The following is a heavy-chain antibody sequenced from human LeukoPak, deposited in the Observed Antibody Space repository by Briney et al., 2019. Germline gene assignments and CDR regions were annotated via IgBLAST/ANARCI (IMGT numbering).Heavy chain of an antibody. CDR2: ISGSGGST. CDR3: AKDEVRFDP. CDR1: GFIFSTYE. Sequence: GGSLRLSCAASGFIFSTYEMNWVRQAPGKGLEWVSAISGSGGSTYYADSVKGRFTISRDNSKNTLYLQMNSLRAEDTAVYYCAKDEVRFDPWGQGTLVTVSS. V-gene: IGHV3-23*01. J-gene: IGHJ5*02.